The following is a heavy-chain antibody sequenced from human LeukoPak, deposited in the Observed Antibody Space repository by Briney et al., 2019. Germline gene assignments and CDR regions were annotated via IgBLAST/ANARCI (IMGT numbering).Heavy chain of an antibody. CDR3: ATQHGDCSGGSCPLDY. D-gene: IGHD2-15*01. J-gene: IGHJ4*02. Sequence: ASVKVSCKASGYTFTSYAMHWVRQAPGQRLEWMGWINAGNGNTKYSQEFQGRVTITRDTSASTAYMELSSLRSEDMAVYYCATQHGDCSGGSCPLDYWGQGTLVTVSS. V-gene: IGHV1-3*03. CDR1: GYTFTSYA. CDR2: INAGNGNT.